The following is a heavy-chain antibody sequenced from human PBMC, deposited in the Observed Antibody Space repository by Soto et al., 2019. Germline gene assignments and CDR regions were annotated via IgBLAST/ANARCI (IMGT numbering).Heavy chain of an antibody. CDR1: GFTFSNYG. D-gene: IGHD3-16*01. Sequence: VQLLECGGGLVQPGGSLRLSCAAAGFTFSNYGMTWVRQVPGKGLEWVSAILGNGAITYYADSVKGRFTISRDSSHNTLYLQMNSLRVDDTALYYCAKDDAVGGGYLDYWGQGTLVTVSS. CDR2: ILGNGAIT. V-gene: IGHV3-23*01. CDR3: AKDDAVGGGYLDY. J-gene: IGHJ4*02.